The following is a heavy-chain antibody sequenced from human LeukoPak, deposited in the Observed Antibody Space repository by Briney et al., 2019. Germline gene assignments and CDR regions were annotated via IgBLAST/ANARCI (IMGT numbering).Heavy chain of an antibody. V-gene: IGHV3-30*04. CDR3: ASSYCGGDCYSIYYYYYGMDV. D-gene: IGHD2-21*02. J-gene: IGHJ6*02. Sequence: GRSLRLSCAASGFIFSSYAMHWVRQAPGKGLEWVAVISYDGSIKYYADSVKGRFTISRDNSKNTLYLQMNSLRAEDTAVYYCASSYCGGDCYSIYYYYYGMDVWGQGTTVTVSS. CDR2: ISYDGSIK. CDR1: GFIFSSYA.